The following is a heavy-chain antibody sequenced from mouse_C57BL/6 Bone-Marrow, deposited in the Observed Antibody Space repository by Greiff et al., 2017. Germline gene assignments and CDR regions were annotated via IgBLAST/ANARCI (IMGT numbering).Heavy chain of an antibody. CDR1: GYTFTSYG. CDR3: ARSYSNCFWFAY. CDR2: IYPRSGNT. V-gene: IGHV1-81*01. D-gene: IGHD2-5*01. J-gene: IGHJ3*01. Sequence: QVHVKQSGAELARPGASVKLSCKASGYTFTSYGISWVKQRTGQGLEWIGEIYPRSGNTYYNEKFKGKATLTADKSSSTAYMELRSLTSEDSAVYFCARSYSNCFWFAYWGQGTLVTVSA.